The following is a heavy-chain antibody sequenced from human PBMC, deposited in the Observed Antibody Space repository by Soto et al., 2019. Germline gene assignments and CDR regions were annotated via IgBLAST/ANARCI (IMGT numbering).Heavy chain of an antibody. CDR3: ARMTTVTTGRFYYYYSGMDV. CDR2: IYYSGST. V-gene: IGHV4-61*08. D-gene: IGHD4-4*01. CDR1: SGDHG. J-gene: IGHJ6*02. Sequence: SGDHGWRWISKNTGKGLEWIGYIYYSGSTNYNPSLKSRVTISVDTSKNQFSLKLSSVTAADTAVYYCARMTTVTTGRFYYYYSGMDVWRQRTTVTVSS.